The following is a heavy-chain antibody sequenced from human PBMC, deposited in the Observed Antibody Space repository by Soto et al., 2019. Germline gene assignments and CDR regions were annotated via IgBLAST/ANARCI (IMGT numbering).Heavy chain of an antibody. CDR3: AHSYIWGSYRDY. V-gene: IGHV2-5*02. J-gene: IGHJ4*02. CDR2: IYWDDDK. CDR1: GFSLSTSGVG. D-gene: IGHD3-16*02. Sequence: QITLKESGPTLVKPTQTLTLTCTFSGFSLSTSGVGVGWIRQPPGKALERLALIYWDDDKRYSPSLKSRLTITTDTSKNQVVLTMTNMDPVDTATYYCAHSYIWGSYRDYWGQGTLVTVSS.